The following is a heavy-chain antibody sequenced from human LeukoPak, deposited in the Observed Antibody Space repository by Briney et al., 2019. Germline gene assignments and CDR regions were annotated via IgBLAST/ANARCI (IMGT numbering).Heavy chain of an antibody. Sequence: SETLSLTCTVSGGSISHYYWSWIRQPPGKGLEWIGKIYYSGSTNYNPSLKSRVTILVDTSKQQFSLKLSSVTAADTAVYYCARYTRGRNGMDVWGQGTTVTVSS. CDR2: IYYSGST. CDR1: GGSISHYY. CDR3: ARYTRGRNGMDV. D-gene: IGHD1-26*01. J-gene: IGHJ6*02. V-gene: IGHV4-59*08.